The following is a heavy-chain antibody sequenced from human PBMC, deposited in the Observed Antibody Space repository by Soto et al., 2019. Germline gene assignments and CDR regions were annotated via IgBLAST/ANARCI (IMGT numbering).Heavy chain of an antibody. D-gene: IGHD3-10*01. CDR3: TTGGPMVRGVVLPC. CDR1: GFTFSNAW. CDR2: IRRKSDGGTT. J-gene: IGHJ4*02. V-gene: IGHV3-15*01. Sequence: EVQLVESGGGLVKPGGSHTLSCAASGFTFSNAWMSWVRQAPGKGLEWVGRIRRKSDGGTTDYAAPVEDRFTISRVHSKNTLYLQMNSLKTEYTAVYYCTTGGPMVRGVVLPCWGQGTLVIVSS.